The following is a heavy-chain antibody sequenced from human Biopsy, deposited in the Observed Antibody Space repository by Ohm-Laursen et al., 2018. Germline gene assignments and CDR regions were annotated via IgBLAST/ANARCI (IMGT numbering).Heavy chain of an antibody. Sequence: GASVKVSCKISGYNFISYSINWVRQAPGQGLEWMGWIRPLNGDTKYGQKFQDRVTMTTDTSTSTVYMELTSLRSDDTAVYYCARGEVTFGELIVSLDSWGQGTLVTVSS. CDR2: IRPLNGDT. D-gene: IGHD3-16*02. V-gene: IGHV1-18*01. CDR3: ARGEVTFGELIVSLDS. J-gene: IGHJ4*02. CDR1: GYNFISYS.